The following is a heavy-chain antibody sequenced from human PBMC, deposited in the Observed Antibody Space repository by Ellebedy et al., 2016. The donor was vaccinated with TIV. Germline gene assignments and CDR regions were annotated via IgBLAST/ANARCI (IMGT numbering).Heavy chain of an antibody. Sequence: GGSLRLSXAASGFTFSSYSMNWVRQAPGKGLEWVSYISSSSSTIYYPDSVKGRFTISRDNSKNTLYLQMNSLRAEDTAVYYCAKDGGGVRASGAYDIWGQGTMVIVSS. CDR1: GFTFSSYS. D-gene: IGHD3-16*01. CDR2: ISSSSSTI. J-gene: IGHJ3*02. V-gene: IGHV3-48*01. CDR3: AKDGGGVRASGAYDI.